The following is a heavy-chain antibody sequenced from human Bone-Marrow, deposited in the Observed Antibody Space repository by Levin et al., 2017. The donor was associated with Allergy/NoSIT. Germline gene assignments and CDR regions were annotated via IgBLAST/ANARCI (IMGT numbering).Heavy chain of an antibody. CDR1: DGSFSTYS. CDR2: IYNSGNI. V-gene: IGHV4-59*01. J-gene: IGHJ6*02. D-gene: IGHD3-3*01. Sequence: SQTLSLTCTVSDGSFSTYSWTWIRQPPGKRLEWIGFIYNSGNINYNPSLRSRVTISGDTSKNQFSLNLTSVTAADAAVYYCARLRSGYYYYYGMDVWGQGTTVTVSS. CDR3: ARLRSGYYYYYGMDV.